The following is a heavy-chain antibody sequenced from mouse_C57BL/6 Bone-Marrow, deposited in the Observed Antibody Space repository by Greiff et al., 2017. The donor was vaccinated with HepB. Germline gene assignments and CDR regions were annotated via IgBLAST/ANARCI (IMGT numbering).Heavy chain of an antibody. J-gene: IGHJ2*01. CDR1: GYTFTDYE. CDR3: TRPIYYGSRGDY. CDR2: IDPETGGT. V-gene: IGHV1-15*01. Sequence: QVQLKESGAELVRPGASVTLSCKASGYTFTDYEMHWVKQTPVHGLEWIGAIDPETGGTAYNQKFKGKAILTADKSSSTAYMELRSLTSEDSAVYYCTRPIYYGSRGDYWGQGTTLTVSS. D-gene: IGHD1-1*01.